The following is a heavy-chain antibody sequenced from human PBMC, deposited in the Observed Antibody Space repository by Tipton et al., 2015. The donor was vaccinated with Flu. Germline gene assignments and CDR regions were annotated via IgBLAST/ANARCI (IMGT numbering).Heavy chain of an antibody. CDR1: GYTFTSYY. V-gene: IGHV1-46*01. CDR2: INPSGGST. Sequence: QLVQSGAEVTKPGASVKVSCKASGYTFTSYYMHWVRQAPGQGLEWMGIINPSGGSTSYAQKFQGRVTMTRDTSTSTVYMELSSLRSEDTAVYYCARDEVGATTMTWFDPWGQGTLVTVSS. CDR3: ARDEVGATTMTWFDP. J-gene: IGHJ5*02. D-gene: IGHD1-26*01.